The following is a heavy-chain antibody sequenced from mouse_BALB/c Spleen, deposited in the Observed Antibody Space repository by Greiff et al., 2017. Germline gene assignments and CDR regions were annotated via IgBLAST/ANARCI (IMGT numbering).Heavy chain of an antibody. CDR2: IDPANGNT. Sequence: EVQRVESGAELVKPGASVKLSCTASGFNIKDTYMHWVKQRPEQGLEWIGRIDPANGNTKYDPKFQGKATITADTSSNTAYLQLSSLTSEDTAVYYCARWDYDVPYAMDYWGQGTTLTVSS. J-gene: IGHJ2*01. D-gene: IGHD2-4*01. V-gene: IGHV14-3*02. CDR3: ARWDYDVPYAMDY. CDR1: GFNIKDTY.